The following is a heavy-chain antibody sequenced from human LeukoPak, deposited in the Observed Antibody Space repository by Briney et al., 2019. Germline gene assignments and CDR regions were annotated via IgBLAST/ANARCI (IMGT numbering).Heavy chain of an antibody. Sequence: GGSLRLSCAASGFTFSDYYMSWIRQAPGKGLERVSYISSSSSYTNYADSVKGRFTISRDNAKNSLYLQMNSLRAEDTAVYYCVKVRGANYYYYYGMDVWGQGTTVTVSS. CDR2: ISSSSSYT. D-gene: IGHD3-10*01. J-gene: IGHJ6*02. CDR3: VKVRGANYYYYYGMDV. V-gene: IGHV3-11*03. CDR1: GFTFSDYY.